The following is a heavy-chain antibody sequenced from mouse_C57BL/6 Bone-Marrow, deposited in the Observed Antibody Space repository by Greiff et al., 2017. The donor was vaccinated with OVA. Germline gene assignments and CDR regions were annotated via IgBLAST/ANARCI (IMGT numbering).Heavy chain of an antibody. V-gene: IGHV1-50*01. Sequence: QVQLQQPGAELVKPGASVKLSCKASGYTFTSYWMQWVKQRPGQGLEWIGEIDPSDSYTNYNQKFKGKATLTVDTSYSTAYMQRSSLTSEDSAVYYCARRKIYYDFSWFAYWGQGTLVTVSA. CDR3: ARRKIYYDFSWFAY. J-gene: IGHJ3*01. CDR2: IDPSDSYT. CDR1: GYTFTSYW. D-gene: IGHD2-4*01.